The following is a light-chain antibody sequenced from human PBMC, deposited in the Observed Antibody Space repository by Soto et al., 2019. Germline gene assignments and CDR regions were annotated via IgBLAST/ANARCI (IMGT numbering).Light chain of an antibody. CDR1: SSDVGGYNF. V-gene: IGLV2-8*01. CDR2: EVV. Sequence: QSVLTQPPSASESPGQSVTISCTGTSSDVGGYNFVSWYQQHPGKAPKLMIYEVVKRPSGVPDRFSGSKSGNTASLTVSGLLPEDEADYYCASYAGGNKVFGTGTKLTVL. J-gene: IGLJ1*01. CDR3: ASYAGGNKV.